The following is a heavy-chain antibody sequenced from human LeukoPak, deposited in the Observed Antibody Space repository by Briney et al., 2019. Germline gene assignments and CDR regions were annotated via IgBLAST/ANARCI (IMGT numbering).Heavy chain of an antibody. V-gene: IGHV3-64*01. D-gene: IGHD6-6*01. J-gene: IGHJ4*02. CDR2: INGNGGST. CDR1: GFTFSSFA. Sequence: GGSLRLSCAASGFTFSSFAMHWVRQAPGKGLEYVSAINGNGGSTFYANSVKGRFTISRDNSKNTLYLQVGSLRAEDTAVYYCARGWLYSSSFCFDYWGQGTLVTVSS. CDR3: ARGWLYSSSFCFDY.